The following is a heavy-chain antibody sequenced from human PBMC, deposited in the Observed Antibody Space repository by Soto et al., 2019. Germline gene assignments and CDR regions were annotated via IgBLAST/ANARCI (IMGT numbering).Heavy chain of an antibody. CDR3: AKEGGGGTAMVTSYFDY. J-gene: IGHJ4*02. CDR2: ISGSGTGT. V-gene: IGHV3-23*01. D-gene: IGHD5-18*01. CDR1: EFTFSNYA. Sequence: PGGSLRLSCAASEFTFSNYAMRWVRQAPGKGLEWVSGISGSGTGTYYADSVKGRFTISRDNSKSTVYLHMNSLRADDTAIYYCAKEGGGGTAMVTSYFDYWGQGTLVTVSS.